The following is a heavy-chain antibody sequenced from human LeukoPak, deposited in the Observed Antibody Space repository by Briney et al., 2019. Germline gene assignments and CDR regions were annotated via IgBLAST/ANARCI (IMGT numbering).Heavy chain of an antibody. CDR2: ISNSGAST. CDR1: GFTFNTYA. V-gene: IGHV3-23*01. D-gene: IGHD4-17*01. CDR3: AKGTSISPSTGFDY. Sequence: GGSLRLSCAASGFTFNTYAMNWVRQAPGQGLEWVSGISNSGASTYYADSVKGRFTISRDNSKNMLYLQMNSLRAEDTAVYHCAKGTSISPSTGFDYWGQGTLVTVSS. J-gene: IGHJ4*02.